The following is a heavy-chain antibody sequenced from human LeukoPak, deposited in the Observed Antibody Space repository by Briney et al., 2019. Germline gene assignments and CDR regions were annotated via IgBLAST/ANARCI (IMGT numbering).Heavy chain of an antibody. Sequence: SVKVSCKASGYTFTSYAISWVRQAPGQGLEWMGGIIPIFGTANYAQKFQGRVTITADESTSTAYMELSSLRSEDTAVYYCARDEIVVVAAPGDYYYGMDVWGQGTTVTVSS. CDR1: GYTFTSYA. D-gene: IGHD2-15*01. CDR3: ARDEIVVVAAPGDYYYGMDV. J-gene: IGHJ6*02. V-gene: IGHV1-69*13. CDR2: IIPIFGTA.